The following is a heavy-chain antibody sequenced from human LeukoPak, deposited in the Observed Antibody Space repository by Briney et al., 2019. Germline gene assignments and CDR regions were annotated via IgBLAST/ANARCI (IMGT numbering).Heavy chain of an antibody. Sequence: PSQTLSLTCAVPGGSISSGGYSWSWIRQPPGKGLEWIGYIYHSGSTYYNPSLKNRVTISVDRSKNQFSLKLSSVTAADTAVYYCARADSSSTGDYYYGMDVWGQGTTVTVSS. D-gene: IGHD6-6*01. J-gene: IGHJ6*02. CDR1: GGSISSGGYS. CDR3: ARADSSSTGDYYYGMDV. V-gene: IGHV4-30-2*01. CDR2: IYHSGST.